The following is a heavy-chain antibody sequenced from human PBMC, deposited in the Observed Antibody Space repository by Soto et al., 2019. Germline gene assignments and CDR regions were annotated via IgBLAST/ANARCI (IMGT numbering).Heavy chain of an antibody. CDR1: GCSLRGYY. J-gene: IGHJ5*02. V-gene: IGHV4-59*08. D-gene: IGHD3-16*01. CDR3: AMTKSTLYNWFAP. Sequence: SETLSLTCTVLGCSLRGYYWIWIRQTPGKGLEWIGQTYYTGSTNDTPPLKSRVTISVDTSKKHFYLKLSSVTAGDTAMYYCAMTKSTLYNWFAPWGQGTQVTVSS. CDR2: TYYTGST.